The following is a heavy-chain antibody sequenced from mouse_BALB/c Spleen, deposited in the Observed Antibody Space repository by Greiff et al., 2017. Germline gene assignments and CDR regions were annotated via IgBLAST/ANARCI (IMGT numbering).Heavy chain of an antibody. D-gene: IGHD1-2*01. V-gene: IGHV3-1*02. CDR1: GYSITSGYS. CDR3: ARGLLRHGAMDY. CDR2: IHYSGST. Sequence: DVQLQESGPDLVKPSQSLSLTCTVTGYSITSGYSWPWIRQFPGNKLEWMGYIHYSGSTNYNPSLKSRISITRATSKNQFFLQLNAVTTEDTATYYCARGLLRHGAMDYWGQGTSVTGSS. J-gene: IGHJ4*01.